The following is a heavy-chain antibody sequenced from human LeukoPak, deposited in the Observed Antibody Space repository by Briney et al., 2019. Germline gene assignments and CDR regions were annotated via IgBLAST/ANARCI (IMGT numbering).Heavy chain of an antibody. V-gene: IGHV4-39*01. J-gene: IGHJ5*02. CDR3: ASQSGAAAGTYNWFDP. CDR1: GGSISSSSYY. CDR2: IYYSGST. D-gene: IGHD6-13*01. Sequence: SETLSLTCTVSGGSISSSSYYWGRIRPPPGKGREWPGSIYYSGSTYYNPSLKSRVTISVDTSKSQFSLKLSSVTAADTAVYYCASQSGAAAGTYNWFDPWGQGTLVTVSS.